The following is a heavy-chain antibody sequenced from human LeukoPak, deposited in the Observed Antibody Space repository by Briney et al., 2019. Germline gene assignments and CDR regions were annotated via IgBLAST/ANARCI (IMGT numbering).Heavy chain of an antibody. CDR1: GFTFSSYA. V-gene: IGHV3-23*01. CDR3: AKDGGGITTNWFDP. CDR2: ISGSGGST. J-gene: IGHJ5*02. D-gene: IGHD3-22*01. Sequence: GASLRLSCAASGFTFSSYAMSWVRQAPGKGLEWVSAISGSGGSTYYADSVKGRFTISRDNSKNTLYLQMYSLRAEDTAVYYCAKDGGGITTNWFDPWGQGTLVTVSS.